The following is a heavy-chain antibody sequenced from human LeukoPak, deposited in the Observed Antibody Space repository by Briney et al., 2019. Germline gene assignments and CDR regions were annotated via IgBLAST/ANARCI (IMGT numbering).Heavy chain of an antibody. CDR1: GFTFSSYA. CDR3: DIVVAASLGGGRDY. V-gene: IGHV3-23*01. J-gene: IGHJ4*02. D-gene: IGHD2-15*01. Sequence: GGSLRLSCAPSGFTFSSYAMSWVRQAPGKGLEWVSAISGSGGSTYYADSVKGRFTISRDNSKNTLYLQMNSLRAEDTAVYYCDIVVAASLGGGRDYWGQGTLVTVSS. CDR2: ISGSGGST.